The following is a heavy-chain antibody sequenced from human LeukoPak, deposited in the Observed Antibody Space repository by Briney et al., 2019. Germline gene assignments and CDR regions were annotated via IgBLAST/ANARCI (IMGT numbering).Heavy chain of an antibody. V-gene: IGHV5-51*01. D-gene: IGHD2-2*02. CDR2: VYPDDSDT. Sequence: GESLKISCKGSGYRFSNYWIGWVRQMPGKGLEWMGIVYPDDSDTRCSPSFQGQVTISADKSISTAYLQWSSLKASDTAMYYCAIGGDSTTSCYRCFNFWGQGTLVTVSS. J-gene: IGHJ4*02. CDR3: AIGGDSTTSCYRCFNF. CDR1: GYRFSNYW.